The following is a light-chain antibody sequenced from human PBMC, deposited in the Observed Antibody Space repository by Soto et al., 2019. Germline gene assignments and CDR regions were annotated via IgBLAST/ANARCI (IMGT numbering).Light chain of an antibody. Sequence: SYELTQPLSVSVALGQTARITCGGKNIGSKNVHWYQQKPGQAPVLVIYRDSNRPSGIPERFSGSNSGNTATLTISRAQAGDEADYYCQVWDSSTARVFGGETKLTVL. J-gene: IGLJ3*02. CDR1: NIGSKN. CDR3: QVWDSSTARV. V-gene: IGLV3-9*01. CDR2: RDS.